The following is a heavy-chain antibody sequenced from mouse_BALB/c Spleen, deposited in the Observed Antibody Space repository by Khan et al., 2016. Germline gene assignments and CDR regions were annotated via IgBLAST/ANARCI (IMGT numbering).Heavy chain of an antibody. CDR3: ARDYYGYDFDY. CDR1: GYTFTSYI. CDR2: INPYNAGT. J-gene: IGHJ2*01. V-gene: IGHV1S136*01. Sequence: VQLQQSGPELVKPGASVKMSCKASGYTFTSYIIHWVKQKPGQGLEWIGYINPYNAGTMYSEKFKDKATLTSDRSSSIAYMELSSLTSEDSAVYYCARDYYGYDFDYWGRGTTGTVSS. D-gene: IGHD2-2*01.